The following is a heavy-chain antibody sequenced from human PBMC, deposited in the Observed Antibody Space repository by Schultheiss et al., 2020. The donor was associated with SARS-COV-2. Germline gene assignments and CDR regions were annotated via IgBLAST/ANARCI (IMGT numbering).Heavy chain of an antibody. CDR3: ARDRYSSPYYFDY. J-gene: IGHJ4*02. Sequence: SVKVSCKASGDTFSSSSIAWLRQAPGQGLEWMGGIIPIIGTPNYAEKFQGRVTITADESTSTAYMELSSLRSEDTAVYYCARDRYSSPYYFDYWGQGTLVTVSS. D-gene: IGHD6-6*01. V-gene: IGHV1-69*13. CDR1: GDTFSSSS. CDR2: IIPIIGTP.